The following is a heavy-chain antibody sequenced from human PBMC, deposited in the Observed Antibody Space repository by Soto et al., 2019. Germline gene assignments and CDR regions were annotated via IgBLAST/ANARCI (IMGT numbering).Heavy chain of an antibody. CDR2: ISWNSGSI. V-gene: IGHV3-9*01. Sequence: PGGSLRLSCAASGFTFDDYAMHWVRQAPGKGLEWVSGISWNSGSIGYADSVKGRFTISRDNAKNSLYLQMNSLRAEDTALYYCAKDIEPFLYGMDVWGQGTTVTV. D-gene: IGHD3-3*01. CDR1: GFTFDDYA. CDR3: AKDIEPFLYGMDV. J-gene: IGHJ6*02.